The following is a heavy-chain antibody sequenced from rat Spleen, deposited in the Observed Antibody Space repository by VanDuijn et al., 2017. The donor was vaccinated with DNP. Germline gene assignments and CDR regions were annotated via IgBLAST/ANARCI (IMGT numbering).Heavy chain of an antibody. CDR2: ISSGGDT. Sequence: QVQLKESGPDLVQPSQTLSLTCTVSGFSLTNYGVSWIRQPPGKGLEWIAAISSGGDTYYNSILKSRLSISRDPSKSQVFLKMNSLQSEDTAMYFCAFPSHYGYTVFDYWGQGVMVTVSS. CDR1: GFSLTNYG. V-gene: IGHV2S8*01. CDR3: AFPSHYGYTVFDY. D-gene: IGHD1-6*01. J-gene: IGHJ2*01.